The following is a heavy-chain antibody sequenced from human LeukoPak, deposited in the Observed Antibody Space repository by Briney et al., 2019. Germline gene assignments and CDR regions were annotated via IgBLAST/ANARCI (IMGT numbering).Heavy chain of an antibody. CDR3: ARLNGGN. CDR1: GGSISSDY. J-gene: IGHJ1*01. CDR2: IYYSGSA. V-gene: IGHV4-59*08. Sequence: SETLSLTCAVSGGSISSDYWSWIREPPGKGLEWIGHIYYSGSANYNPSLQSRVSISIDTSKNQLPLKLSPVNAADTAVYYCARLNGGNWGQGNLVTVSS. D-gene: IGHD3-16*01.